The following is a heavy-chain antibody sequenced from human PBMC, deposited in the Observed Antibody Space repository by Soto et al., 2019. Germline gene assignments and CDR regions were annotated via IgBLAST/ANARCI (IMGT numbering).Heavy chain of an antibody. V-gene: IGHV4-39*01. Sequence: PSETLSLTCTVSGGSISSSSYYWGWIRQPPGKGLEWIGSIYYSGSTYYNPSLKSRVTISVDTSKNQFSLKLSSVTAADTAVYYCARHPRRELCSSTSCYENYYYYYMDVWGKGTTVTVSS. D-gene: IGHD2-2*01. CDR3: ARHPRRELCSSTSCYENYYYYYMDV. CDR2: IYYSGST. J-gene: IGHJ6*03. CDR1: GGSISSSSYY.